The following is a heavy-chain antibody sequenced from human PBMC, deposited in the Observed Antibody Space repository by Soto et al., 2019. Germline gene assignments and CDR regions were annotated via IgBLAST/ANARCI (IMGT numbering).Heavy chain of an antibody. J-gene: IGHJ4*02. D-gene: IGHD2-15*01. V-gene: IGHV3-30*18. CDR2: ISYDGSNK. Sequence: QVQLVESGGGVVQPGRSLRLSCAASGFTFSSYGMHWVRQAPGKGLEWVAVISYDGSNKYYADSVKGRFTISRDNSKNTLYLQMNSLRAEDTAVYYCAKGAPGCSGGSCYLIQYYFDYWGQGTLVTVSS. CDR3: AKGAPGCSGGSCYLIQYYFDY. CDR1: GFTFSSYG.